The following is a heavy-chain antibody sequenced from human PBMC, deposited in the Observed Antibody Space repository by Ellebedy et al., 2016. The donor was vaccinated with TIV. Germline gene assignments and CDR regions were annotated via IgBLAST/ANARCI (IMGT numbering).Heavy chain of an antibody. CDR3: VKGDFYDLLTGAPEY. Sequence: SLKISCAASGFTFDDYAMHWVRQAPGKGLEWVSGISWNSGDIGYADSVKGRFTISRDNAKNSLYLQMNSLGVEDMAFYYCVKGDFYDLLTGAPEYWGQGTLVTVSS. CDR2: ISWNSGDI. J-gene: IGHJ4*02. CDR1: GFTFDDYA. V-gene: IGHV3-9*03. D-gene: IGHD3-9*01.